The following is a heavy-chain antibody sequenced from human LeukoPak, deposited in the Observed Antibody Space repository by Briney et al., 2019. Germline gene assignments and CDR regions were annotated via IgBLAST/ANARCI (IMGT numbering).Heavy chain of an antibody. J-gene: IGHJ3*02. Sequence: GGSLRLSCAASGFTFSTYGMHWVRQAPGKGLEWVAVIWYDGSIKYYADSVKGRFTISRDNSKNTLYLQMNSLRAEDTAVYYCARAVGPFDIWGQGTIVIVFS. CDR1: GFTFSTYG. D-gene: IGHD3-16*01. V-gene: IGHV3-33*01. CDR3: ARAVGPFDI. CDR2: IWYDGSIK.